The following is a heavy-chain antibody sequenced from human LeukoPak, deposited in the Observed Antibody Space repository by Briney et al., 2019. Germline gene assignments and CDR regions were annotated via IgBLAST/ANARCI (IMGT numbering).Heavy chain of an antibody. Sequence: GGSLRLSCAASGVTFSSYWMHCVRQVPGKGLVWVSRISSDGTSTAYADSVKGRFTISRDNAKNTLYLQMNSLRAEDTAVYYCAIRRVAVPSSRAFDYWGQGTLVTVSS. J-gene: IGHJ4*02. D-gene: IGHD2-21*01. CDR2: ISSDGTST. V-gene: IGHV3-74*01. CDR1: GVTFSSYW. CDR3: AIRRVAVPSSRAFDY.